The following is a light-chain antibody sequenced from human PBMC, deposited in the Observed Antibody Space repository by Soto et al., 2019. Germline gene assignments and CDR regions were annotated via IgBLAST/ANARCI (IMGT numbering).Light chain of an antibody. CDR1: QSVATN. Sequence: VLTQSPATLSVSPGERATLSCRASQSVATNLAWYQQRPGQAPRLLIYGASSRASGLPSRFSGSGSGTEFTLTSTIQQAEDFAVYCYQQYNNWPQAFGQGTKVDI. J-gene: IGKJ1*01. CDR2: GAS. V-gene: IGKV3-15*01. CDR3: QQYNNWPQA.